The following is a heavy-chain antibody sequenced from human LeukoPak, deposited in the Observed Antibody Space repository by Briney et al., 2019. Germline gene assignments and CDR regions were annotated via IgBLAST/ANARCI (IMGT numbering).Heavy chain of an antibody. V-gene: IGHV4-59*01. D-gene: IGHD2-15*01. CDR1: GDSTSSYY. J-gene: IGHJ5*02. CDR2: IYYSGTT. Sequence: SETLSLTCTVSGDSTSSYYWGWIRQPPGRGLEWIGYIYYSGTTNYNPSLRSRVTISIDTSRKHFSLKLTSVTAADTAVYYCARVAERYCRPGSCYWFDPWGQGTLVTVSS. CDR3: ARVAERYCRPGSCYWFDP.